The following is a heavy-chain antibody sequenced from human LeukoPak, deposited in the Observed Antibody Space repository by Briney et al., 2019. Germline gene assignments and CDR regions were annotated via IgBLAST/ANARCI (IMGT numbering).Heavy chain of an antibody. CDR2: FDPEDGEA. V-gene: IGHV1-24*01. Sequence: ASVKVSCKVSGYTLTELSMHWVRQAPGKGLEWMGGFDPEDGEAIYAQKFQGRVTMTEDTSTDTAYMELSSLRSEDTAVYYCAREGSSGWYDGAPFDYWGQGTLVTVSS. D-gene: IGHD6-19*01. CDR1: GYTLTELS. J-gene: IGHJ4*02. CDR3: AREGSSGWYDGAPFDY.